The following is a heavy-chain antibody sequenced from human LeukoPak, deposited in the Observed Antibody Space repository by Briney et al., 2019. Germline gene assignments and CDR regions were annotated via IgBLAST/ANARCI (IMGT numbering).Heavy chain of an antibody. CDR3: ARRQGCSSTSCPPDY. CDR2: IYPGESDT. J-gene: IGHJ4*02. V-gene: IGHV5-51*01. D-gene: IGHD2-2*01. CDR1: GYSFTTYW. Sequence: GESLQISCRGSGYSFTTYWIGWVRQMPGKGLEWMGIIYPGESDTRYTPSFQGQVTMSADKSINTAYLQWSSLKASDTAIYYCARRQGCSSTSCPPDYWGQGTLVIVSP.